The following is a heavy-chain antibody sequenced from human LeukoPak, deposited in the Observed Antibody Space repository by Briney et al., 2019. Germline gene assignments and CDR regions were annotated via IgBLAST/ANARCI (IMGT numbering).Heavy chain of an antibody. CDR3: ARGSPNNVEYCSGGTCYFGIDY. J-gene: IGHJ4*02. D-gene: IGHD2-15*01. CDR1: GYTFSGHY. CDR2: IYPNSGGT. V-gene: IGHV1-2*02. Sequence: ASVKVSCKASGYTFSGHYMHWVRQAPGQGLEWMGWIYPNSGGTNYAQKFQGRVTMTRDTSISTAYMEVSRLRSDDTAVYYCARGSPNNVEYCSGGTCYFGIDYWGQGTLVTVSS.